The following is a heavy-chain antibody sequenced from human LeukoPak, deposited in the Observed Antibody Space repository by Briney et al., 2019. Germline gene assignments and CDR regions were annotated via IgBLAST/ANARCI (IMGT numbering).Heavy chain of an antibody. CDR3: ARDLNLIAAAGPSFDY. J-gene: IGHJ4*02. V-gene: IGHV4-59*12. Sequence: SETLSLTCTVSGGSISSYYWSWIRQPPGKGLEWIGYIYYSGSTYYNPSLKSRVTISVDTSKNQFSLKLSSVTAADTAVYYCARDLNLIAAAGPSFDYWGQGTLVTVSS. CDR2: IYYSGST. CDR1: GGSISSYY. D-gene: IGHD6-13*01.